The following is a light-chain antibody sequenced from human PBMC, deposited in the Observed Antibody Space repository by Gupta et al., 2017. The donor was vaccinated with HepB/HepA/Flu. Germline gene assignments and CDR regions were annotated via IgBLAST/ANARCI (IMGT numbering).Light chain of an antibody. V-gene: IGKV1-39*01. Sequence: DIQMTQSPSSLSASVGDRVTITCRASQSISSYLNWYQQKPGKAPKLLIYAASSLQSGVPSRFSGSGSGTDFNLTISRLQPQDFATYYCQHSYSTPHTFGGGTKVEIK. CDR1: QSISSY. CDR2: AAS. CDR3: QHSYSTPHT. J-gene: IGKJ4*01.